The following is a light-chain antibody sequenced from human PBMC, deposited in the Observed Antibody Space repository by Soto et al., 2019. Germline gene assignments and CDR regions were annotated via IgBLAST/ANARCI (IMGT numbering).Light chain of an antibody. CDR1: SSDVGGYNY. CDR2: DVS. J-gene: IGLJ2*01. Sequence: QSVLTQPRSVSGSPGQSVTISCTGTSSDVGGYNYVSWYQQHPGKAPKLMIYDVSKRPSGVPDRFSGSILGNKAALTITGAQSDDESDYLCALYVGSGTVVFGGGTKVTVL. V-gene: IGLV2-11*01. CDR3: ALYVGSGTVV.